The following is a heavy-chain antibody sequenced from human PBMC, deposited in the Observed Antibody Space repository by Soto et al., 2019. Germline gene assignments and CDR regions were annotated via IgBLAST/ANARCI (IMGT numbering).Heavy chain of an antibody. CDR3: AVGIFIAAPYYFDY. CDR2: ISAYNGNT. V-gene: IGHV1-18*01. Sequence: GASVKVSCKASGYTFTSYGSSWVRQAPGQGLEWMGWISAYNGNTNYAQKLQGRVTMTTDTSTSTAYMELSSLRSEDTAVYYCAVGIFIAAPYYFDYWGQGTLVTVSS. CDR1: GYTFTSYG. J-gene: IGHJ4*02. D-gene: IGHD6-13*01.